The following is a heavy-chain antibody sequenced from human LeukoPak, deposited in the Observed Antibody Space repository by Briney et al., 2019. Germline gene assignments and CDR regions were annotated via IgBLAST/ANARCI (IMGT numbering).Heavy chain of an antibody. Sequence: SETLSLTCTVSGGSISSYYWSWLRQPPGKGPEWIGYIYYSGSTNYNPSLKSRVTISVDTSKNQFSLKLSSVTAADTAVYYCARGISSSWSLSYYFDYWGQGTLVTVSS. J-gene: IGHJ4*02. CDR2: IYYSGST. D-gene: IGHD6-13*01. CDR3: ARGISSSWSLSYYFDY. CDR1: GGSISSYY. V-gene: IGHV4-59*08.